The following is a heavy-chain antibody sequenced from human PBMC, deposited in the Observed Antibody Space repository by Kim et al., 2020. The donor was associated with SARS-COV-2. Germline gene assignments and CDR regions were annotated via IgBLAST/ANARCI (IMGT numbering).Heavy chain of an antibody. Sequence: SVKGRFTISRDNSKNTLYLQMNSLRAEDTAVYYCARGCGGDCYSNGYFQHWGQGTLVTVSS. J-gene: IGHJ1*01. D-gene: IGHD2-21*02. V-gene: IGHV3-66*01. CDR3: ARGCGGDCYSNGYFQH.